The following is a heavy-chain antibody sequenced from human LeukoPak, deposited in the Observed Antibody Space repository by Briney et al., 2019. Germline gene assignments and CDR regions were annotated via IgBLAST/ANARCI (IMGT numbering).Heavy chain of an antibody. Sequence: GGSLRLSCVASGFTFSSYWMHWVRQTPGQGLMWVARIQSDGSTIYADSVQSRFTISRDNAKNTVYLQMNSLRVDDTAVYFCTRAITYFYGSVTYDWFESWGQGIRVTVSS. J-gene: IGHJ5*01. D-gene: IGHD3-10*01. CDR3: TRAITYFYGSVTYDWFES. V-gene: IGHV3-74*01. CDR1: GFTFSSYW. CDR2: IQSDGST.